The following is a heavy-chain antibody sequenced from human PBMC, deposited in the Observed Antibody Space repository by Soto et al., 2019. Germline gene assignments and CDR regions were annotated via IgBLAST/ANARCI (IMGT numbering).Heavy chain of an antibody. Sequence: ASVKVSCKASGYTFTSYDINWVRQATGQGLEWMGWMNPNSGNTGYAQKFQGRVTMTRNTSIGTAYMELSSLRSEDTAVYYCARGGYFSSTSCYSGPNWFDPWGQGTLVTVSS. V-gene: IGHV1-8*01. D-gene: IGHD2-2*01. CDR2: MNPNSGNT. J-gene: IGHJ5*02. CDR1: GYTFTSYD. CDR3: ARGGYFSSTSCYSGPNWFDP.